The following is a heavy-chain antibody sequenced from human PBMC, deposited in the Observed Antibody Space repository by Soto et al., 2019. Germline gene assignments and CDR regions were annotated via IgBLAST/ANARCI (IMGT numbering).Heavy chain of an antibody. D-gene: IGHD5-18*01. CDR2: ISAYNGNT. Sequence: ASVKVSCKASGYTYTSYGISWVRQAPGQGLEWMGWISAYNGNTNYAQKLQGRVTMTTDTSTSTAYMELRSLRSDDTAVYYCARDRYLGYSYGNLDYWGQGTLVTVSS. J-gene: IGHJ4*02. V-gene: IGHV1-18*01. CDR3: ARDRYLGYSYGNLDY. CDR1: GYTYTSYG.